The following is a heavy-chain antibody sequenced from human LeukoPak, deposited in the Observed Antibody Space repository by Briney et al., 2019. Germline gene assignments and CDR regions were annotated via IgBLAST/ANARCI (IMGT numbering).Heavy chain of an antibody. V-gene: IGHV3-23*01. J-gene: IGHJ4*02. Sequence: GGTLRLSCAASGFTFSSYGMSWVRQAPGKGLEWVSAISGSGGSTYYADSVKGRFTISRDNSKNTLYLQMNSLRAEDTAVYYCAKLGYSYGLRVALDYWGQGTLVTVSS. CDR1: GFTFSSYG. CDR3: AKLGYSYGLRVALDY. CDR2: ISGSGGST. D-gene: IGHD5-18*01.